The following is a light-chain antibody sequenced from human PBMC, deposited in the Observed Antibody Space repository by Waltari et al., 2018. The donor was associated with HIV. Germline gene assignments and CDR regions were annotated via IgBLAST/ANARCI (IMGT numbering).Light chain of an antibody. J-gene: IGLJ3*02. V-gene: IGLV3-21*01. CDR2: DNV. CDR1: NIGNKG. Sequence: YVLTQPPSVSVAPGEMARLTCGGKNIGNKGVHWYQLKSVQAPLLVIFDNVDRPSRITERFSGSISGFTATLAISRVEPGDEAVYYCQVWDRPSDQWVFGGGTTLIV. CDR3: QVWDRPSDQWV.